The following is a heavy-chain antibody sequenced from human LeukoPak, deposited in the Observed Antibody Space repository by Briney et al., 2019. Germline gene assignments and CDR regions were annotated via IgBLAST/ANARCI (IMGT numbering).Heavy chain of an antibody. Sequence: ASVKVSCKASGYTFTSYDINWVRQATGQGREGRGWMNPNRGNTGYAQKFQGRVTISRNSSISTAYMELSSLRSEATAVYSCASSTPYSSGWDAFDIWGQGTMVTVSS. CDR2: MNPNRGNT. V-gene: IGHV1-8*03. D-gene: IGHD6-19*01. CDR1: GYTFTSYD. CDR3: ASSTPYSSGWDAFDI. J-gene: IGHJ3*02.